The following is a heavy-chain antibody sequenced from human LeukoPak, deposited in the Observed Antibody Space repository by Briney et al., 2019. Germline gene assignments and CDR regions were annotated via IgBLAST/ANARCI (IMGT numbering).Heavy chain of an antibody. D-gene: IGHD5-18*01. J-gene: IGHJ4*02. V-gene: IGHV4-4*07. Sequence: SEXXSLTCTVSGGSISSYYWSWIRQPAGKGLEWIGRIYTSGSTNYNPSLKSRVTMSVDTSKNQFSLKLSSVTAADTAVYYCARDTAMAPDYYFDYWGQGTLVTVSS. CDR3: ARDTAMAPDYYFDY. CDR2: IYTSGST. CDR1: GGSISSYY.